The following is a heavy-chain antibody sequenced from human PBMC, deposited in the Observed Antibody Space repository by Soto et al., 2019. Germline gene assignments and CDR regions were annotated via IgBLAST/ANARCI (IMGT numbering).Heavy chain of an antibody. J-gene: IGHJ4*02. CDR2: ISGSGGST. Sequence: GGSLRLSCAASGFTFSSYAMSWVRQAPGKGLEWVSAISGSGGSTYYADSVKGRFTISRDNSKNTLYLQMNSLRAEDTAVYYCAKDKVADFWSGYPYYFDYWGQGTLVTVSS. V-gene: IGHV3-23*01. CDR1: GFTFSSYA. D-gene: IGHD3-3*01. CDR3: AKDKVADFWSGYPYYFDY.